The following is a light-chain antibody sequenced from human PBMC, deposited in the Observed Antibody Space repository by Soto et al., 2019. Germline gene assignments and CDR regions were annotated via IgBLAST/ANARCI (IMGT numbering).Light chain of an antibody. J-gene: IGKJ4*01. CDR3: QHYNNLPLT. V-gene: IGKV3D-15*01. CDR1: QSVSSRY. Sequence: EIVLTQTPGTLSLSPGERATLSFRASQSVSSRYLAWYQQKPGQAPRLLIYGASTRDVGIPDRFSGSGSGTEFTLSISSLQSEDSAIYYCQHYNNLPLTFGGGTKVDIK. CDR2: GAS.